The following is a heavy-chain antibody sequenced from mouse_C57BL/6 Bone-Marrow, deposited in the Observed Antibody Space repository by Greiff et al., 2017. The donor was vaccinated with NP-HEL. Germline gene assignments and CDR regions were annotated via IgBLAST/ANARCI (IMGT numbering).Heavy chain of an antibody. J-gene: IGHJ4*01. CDR1: GFNIKDYY. V-gene: IGHV14-2*01. CDR2: IDPEDGET. D-gene: IGHD1-1*01. Sequence: VQLQQSGAELVKPGASVKLSCTASGFNIKDYYMHWVKQRTEQGLEWIGRIDPEDGETKYAPKFQGKATITADTSSKTAYLPLGGLTSEYTAVYYCARSPFITTVVHYAMDYWGQGTSVTVSS. CDR3: ARSPFITTVVHYAMDY.